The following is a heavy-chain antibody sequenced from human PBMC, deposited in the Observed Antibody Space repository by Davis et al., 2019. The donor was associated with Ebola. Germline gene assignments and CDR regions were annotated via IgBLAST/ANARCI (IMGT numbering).Heavy chain of an antibody. J-gene: IGHJ6*02. Sequence: SETLSLTCAVYGGSSSGYYWSWIRQPPGKGLEWIGEINHSGSTNYNPSLKSRVTISVDTSKNQFSLKLSSVTAADTAVYYCARGGGGYCSSTSCYRYYGMDVWGQGTTVTVSS. D-gene: IGHD2-2*02. CDR3: ARGGGGYCSSTSCYRYYGMDV. CDR2: INHSGST. CDR1: GGSSSGYY. V-gene: IGHV4-34*01.